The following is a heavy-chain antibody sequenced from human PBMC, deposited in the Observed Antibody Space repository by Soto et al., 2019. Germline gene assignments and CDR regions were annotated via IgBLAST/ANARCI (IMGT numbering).Heavy chain of an antibody. J-gene: IGHJ6*02. D-gene: IGHD3-22*01. CDR2: IFSNDEK. CDR3: ARIGRKYYYDSSGYSGMDV. Sequence: QVTLKESGPVLVKPTETLTLTCTVSGFSLSNARMGVSWIRQPPGKALEWLAHIFSNDEKSYSTSLKSRLTISKDTSKSQVVLTMTNMDPVDTATYYCARIGRKYYYDSSGYSGMDVWGQGTTVTVSS. CDR1: GFSLSNARMG. V-gene: IGHV2-26*01.